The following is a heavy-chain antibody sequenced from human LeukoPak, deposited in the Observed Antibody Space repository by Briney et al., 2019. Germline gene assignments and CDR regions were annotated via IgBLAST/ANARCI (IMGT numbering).Heavy chain of an antibody. J-gene: IGHJ6*02. CDR1: GYTFTSYY. Sequence: GASVKLSCKASGYTFTSYYMHWVRQAPGQGLEWMGIINPSGGSTSYAQKFQGRVTMTRDTSTSTVYMELTSLRSEDTAVYYCARDTAVIAYYYYGMDVWGQGTTVTVSS. V-gene: IGHV1-46*01. CDR2: INPSGGST. CDR3: ARDTAVIAYYYYGMDV. D-gene: IGHD5-18*01.